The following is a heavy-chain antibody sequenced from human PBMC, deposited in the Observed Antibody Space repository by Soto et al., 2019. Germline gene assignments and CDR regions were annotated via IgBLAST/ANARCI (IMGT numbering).Heavy chain of an antibody. V-gene: IGHV2-5*01. CDR1: GFSFTTAGVA. Sequence: PTLVNPTQTLTLTCTFSGFSFTTAGVAVGWIRQTPGGALEWLTLIYYNDDRRFSPSLKTRLTITGDTSKNQVVLSLTNVDPGDTATYFCAHSDGGYEIIYFDFWGQGIPVTVSS. D-gene: IGHD5-12*01. CDR2: IYYNDDR. CDR3: AHSDGGYEIIYFDF. J-gene: IGHJ4*02.